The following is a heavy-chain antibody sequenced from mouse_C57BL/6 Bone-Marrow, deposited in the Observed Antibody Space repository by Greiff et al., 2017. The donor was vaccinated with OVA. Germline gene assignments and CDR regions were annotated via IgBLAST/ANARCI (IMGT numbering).Heavy chain of an antibody. CDR2: IRSKSSNYAT. CDR3: VRDSHQYYYGSRYYAMDY. CDR1: GFTFNTYA. D-gene: IGHD1-1*01. V-gene: IGHV10-3*01. Sequence: EVQLVESGGGLVQPKGSLKLSCAASGFTFNTYAMHWVRQAPGKGLEWVARIRSKSSNYATYYADSVKDRFTISRDASQSMLYLQMNNLKTEDTAMYYCVRDSHQYYYGSRYYAMDYWGQGTSVTVSS. J-gene: IGHJ4*01.